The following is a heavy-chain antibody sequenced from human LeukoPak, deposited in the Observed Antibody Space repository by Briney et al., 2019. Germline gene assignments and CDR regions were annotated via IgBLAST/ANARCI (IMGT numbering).Heavy chain of an antibody. CDR2: IWYDRSNK. J-gene: IGHJ4*02. CDR3: ATDKTTYVDQ. V-gene: IGHV3-30*02. D-gene: IGHD1/OR15-1a*01. Sequence: PGGSLRLSCAASGLNFRSYGMHWVRQAPGKGLEWVAYIWYDRSNKYYADSVTGRFTVSRDNSKKMLYFQMTSLRIEDTAVYYCATDKTTYVDQWGQGTLVTVSS. CDR1: GLNFRSYG.